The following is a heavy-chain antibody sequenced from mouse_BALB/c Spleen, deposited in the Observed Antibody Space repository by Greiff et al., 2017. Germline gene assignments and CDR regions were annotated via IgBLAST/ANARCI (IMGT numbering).Heavy chain of an antibody. V-gene: IGHV7-3*02. J-gene: IGHJ4*01. CDR3: ARVYYYAMDY. CDR1: GFTFTDYY. CDR2: IRNKANGYTT. Sequence: DVHLVESGGGLVQPGGSLRLSCATSGFTFTDYYMSWVRQPPGKALEWLGFIRNKANGYTTEYSASVKGRFTISRDNSQSILYLQMNTLRAEDSATYYCARVYYYAMDYWGQGTSVTVSS.